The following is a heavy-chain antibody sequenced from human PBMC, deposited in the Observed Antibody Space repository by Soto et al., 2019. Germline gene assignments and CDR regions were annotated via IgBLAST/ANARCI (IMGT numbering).Heavy chain of an antibody. CDR1: GFTFSNYW. D-gene: IGHD1-7*01. V-gene: IGHV3-74*01. J-gene: IGHJ4*02. CDR2: ISPDGSST. CDR3: ARDNWNSY. Sequence: GSLRLSCVASGFTFSNYWMPWVRQAPGKGLVWVSRISPDGSSTNYADSVTGRFTISRDNAKNTLYLQMNSLRAEDTAVYYCARDNWNSYWGQGTLVTVSS.